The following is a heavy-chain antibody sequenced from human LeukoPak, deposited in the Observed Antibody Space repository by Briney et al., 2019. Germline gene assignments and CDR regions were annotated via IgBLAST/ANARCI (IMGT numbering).Heavy chain of an antibody. J-gene: IGHJ6*02. D-gene: IGHD5-18*01. V-gene: IGHV1-69*04. CDR2: IIPIFGIA. Sequence: ASVKVSCKASGGTFSSYAISWVRQALGQGLEWMGRIIPIFGIANYAQKFQGRVTITADKSTSTAYMELSSLRSEDTAVYYCAGGYSYGKNYYYYGMDVWGQGTTVTVSS. CDR1: GGTFSSYA. CDR3: AGGYSYGKNYYYYGMDV.